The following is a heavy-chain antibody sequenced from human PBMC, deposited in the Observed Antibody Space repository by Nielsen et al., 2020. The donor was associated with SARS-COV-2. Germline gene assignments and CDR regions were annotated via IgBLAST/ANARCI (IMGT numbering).Heavy chain of an antibody. D-gene: IGHD5-12*01. V-gene: IGHV4-31*03. CDR1: GGSTSSGGYY. Sequence: SETLSLTCTVSGGSTSSGGYYWSWIRHHPGKGLEWIEYIYFSGRTCYNPSLKSRVTISVDTSKNQFSLSLRSVTAADTAVYYCARESSGYDHYNYGMDVWGQGTTVTVSS. CDR2: IYFSGRT. CDR3: ARESSGYDHYNYGMDV. J-gene: IGHJ6*02.